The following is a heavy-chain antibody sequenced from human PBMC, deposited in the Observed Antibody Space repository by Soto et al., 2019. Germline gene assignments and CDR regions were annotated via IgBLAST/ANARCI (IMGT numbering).Heavy chain of an antibody. CDR2: VHHSGST. CDR1: GGSVNTDYW. Sequence: SETLSLTCAVSGGSVNTDYWWSWVRQPPGKGLEWIGEVHHSGSTNYNPSLKSRVTISVDTSKNQFSLKLSSVTAADTAVYYCARGEWDSSWIYYYYGMDVWGQGTTVTAP. J-gene: IGHJ6*02. D-gene: IGHD6-13*01. CDR3: ARGEWDSSWIYYYYGMDV. V-gene: IGHV4-4*02.